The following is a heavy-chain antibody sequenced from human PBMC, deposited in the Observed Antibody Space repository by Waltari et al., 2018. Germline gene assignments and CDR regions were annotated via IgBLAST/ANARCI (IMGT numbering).Heavy chain of an antibody. CDR2: IYHSGST. V-gene: IGHV4-38-2*01. Sequence: QVQLQESGPGLVKPSETLSLTCAVSGYSISSGYYWGWIRQPPGKGLEWIGSIYHSGSTSYNPSLKSRVTISVDTSKNQFSLKLSSVTAADTAVYYCGGSMSYDILTGYYTHLDYWGQGTLVTVSS. CDR1: GYSISSGYY. J-gene: IGHJ4*02. CDR3: GGSMSYDILTGYYTHLDY. D-gene: IGHD3-9*01.